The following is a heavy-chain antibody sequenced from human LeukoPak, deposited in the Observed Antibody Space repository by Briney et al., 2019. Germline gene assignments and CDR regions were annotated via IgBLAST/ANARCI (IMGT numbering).Heavy chain of an antibody. CDR2: ISGSGDNT. CDR3: AKDRLLNCRGDCYIFDY. V-gene: IGHV3-23*01. J-gene: IGHJ4*02. CDR1: GFTFSSFG. D-gene: IGHD2-21*02. Sequence: GGSLRLSCAASGFTFSSFGMSWVRQAPGKGLEWVSAISGSGDNTYYADSVKGRFTISRDNSKNTLYLQVNGLRTEDTAVYYCAKDRLLNCRGDCYIFDYWGQGTVVTVSS.